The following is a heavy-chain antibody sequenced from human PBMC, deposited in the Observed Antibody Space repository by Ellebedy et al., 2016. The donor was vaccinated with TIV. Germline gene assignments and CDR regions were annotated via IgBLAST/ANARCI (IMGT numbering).Heavy chain of an antibody. Sequence: GGSLRLXCAASGFTFSSYGMHWVRQAPGKGLEWVAVISYDGSNKYYADSVKGRFTISRDNSKNTLYLQMNSLRAEDTAVYYCAKDMYSSSSWWGQGTLVTVSS. CDR3: AKDMYSSSSW. CDR2: ISYDGSNK. J-gene: IGHJ4*02. V-gene: IGHV3-30*18. CDR1: GFTFSSYG. D-gene: IGHD6-6*01.